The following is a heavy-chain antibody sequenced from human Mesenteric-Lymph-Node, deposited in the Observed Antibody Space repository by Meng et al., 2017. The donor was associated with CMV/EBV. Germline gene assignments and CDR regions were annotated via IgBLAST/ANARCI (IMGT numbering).Heavy chain of an antibody. Sequence: GSLRLSCTVSGHSINSGYYWGWIRQPPGKGLEWIGSLYHTGSTNYNPSLKSRVSISVDTSKTQVSLKVSSVTAADTAVYYCVRGRRNSGFDYNNYYDGMDVWGQGTTVTVSS. CDR1: GHSINSGYY. V-gene: IGHV4-38-2*02. CDR3: VRGRRNSGFDYNNYYDGMDV. CDR2: LYHTGST. J-gene: IGHJ6*02. D-gene: IGHD4-11*01.